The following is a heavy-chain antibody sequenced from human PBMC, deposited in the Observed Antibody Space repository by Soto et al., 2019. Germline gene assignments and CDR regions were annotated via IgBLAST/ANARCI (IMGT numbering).Heavy chain of an antibody. Sequence: LSLTCAVYGGSFSGYYWSWIRQPPGKGLEWSGEINHSGSTNYNPSLKSRVTISVDTAKNQFSLKLISVTAADTAVYYCGGLYYYYGMDGWGQGTTVIVSS. CDR2: INHSGST. J-gene: IGHJ6*02. V-gene: IGHV4-34*01. CDR1: GGSFSGYY. CDR3: GGLYYYYGMDG.